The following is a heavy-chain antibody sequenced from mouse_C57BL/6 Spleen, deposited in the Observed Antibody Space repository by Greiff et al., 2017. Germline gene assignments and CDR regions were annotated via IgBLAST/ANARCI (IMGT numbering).Heavy chain of an antibody. D-gene: IGHD2-1*01. CDR3: ARGGYGNYWDY. Sequence: VQLQQPGAELVKPGASVKLSCKASGYTFTSYWMHWVKQRPGQGLEWIGMIHPNSGSTNYNEKVKSKATLTVDKSSSTAYMQLSSLTSEDSAVYYCARGGYGNYWDYWGQGTTLTVSS. CDR1: GYTFTSYW. V-gene: IGHV1-64*01. J-gene: IGHJ2*01. CDR2: IHPNSGST.